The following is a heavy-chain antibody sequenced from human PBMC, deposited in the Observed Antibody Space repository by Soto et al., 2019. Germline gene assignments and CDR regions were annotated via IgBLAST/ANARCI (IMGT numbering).Heavy chain of an antibody. CDR3: AKQSGSYHDYYYGMDV. CDR2: ISGSGGST. D-gene: IGHD1-26*01. J-gene: IGHJ6*02. V-gene: IGHV3-23*01. Sequence: GGSLRLSCAASGFTFSSYAMSWVRQAPGKGLEWVSSISGSGGSTYYADSVKGRFTISRDNSKNTLYLQMNSLRAEDTTVYYCAKQSGSYHDYYYGMDVWGQGTKVTVSS. CDR1: GFTFSSYA.